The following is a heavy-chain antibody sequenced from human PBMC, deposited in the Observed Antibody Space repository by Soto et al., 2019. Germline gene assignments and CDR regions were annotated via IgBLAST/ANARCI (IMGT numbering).Heavy chain of an antibody. Sequence: EVQLVESGGGLVQPGGSLRLSCAASGFTFSGFWMSWVRQAPGKGLEWVANIKQDGSEKYFVDSVKGRSTMSRDNAKNSLYLQMNSLRAEDTAVYYCARGKIWFDPWGQGTLVTVSS. CDR1: GFTFSGFW. J-gene: IGHJ5*02. CDR2: IKQDGSEK. CDR3: ARGKIWFDP. V-gene: IGHV3-7*01.